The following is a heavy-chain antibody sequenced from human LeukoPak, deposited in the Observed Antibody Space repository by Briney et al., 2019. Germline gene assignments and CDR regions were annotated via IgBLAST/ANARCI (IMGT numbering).Heavy chain of an antibody. CDR1: GFTFSIYG. Sequence: GRALRLSCAASGFTFSIYGMHWVRQAPGKGLEWVALIWFDGTKKYYADSVKGRFTTSRDNSKNTLYLQMNSLRAEDTAVYYCAREEATTVRGVSDYWGQGTLVTVSS. J-gene: IGHJ4*02. CDR3: AREEATTVRGVSDY. D-gene: IGHD3-10*01. V-gene: IGHV3-33*01. CDR2: IWFDGTKK.